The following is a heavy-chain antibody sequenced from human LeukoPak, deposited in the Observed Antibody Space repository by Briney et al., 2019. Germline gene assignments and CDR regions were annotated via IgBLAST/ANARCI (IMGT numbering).Heavy chain of an antibody. D-gene: IGHD4-17*01. Sequence: SETLSLTCTVSGGSISSYYWRWIRQPPGKGLEWIGYIYYSGSTNYNPSLKSRVTISVDTSKNQCSLKLSSVTAADTAVYYCARYDYGDYGRRWYFDLWGRGTLVTVSS. CDR1: GGSISSYY. V-gene: IGHV4-59*01. J-gene: IGHJ2*01. CDR2: IYYSGST. CDR3: ARYDYGDYGRRWYFDL.